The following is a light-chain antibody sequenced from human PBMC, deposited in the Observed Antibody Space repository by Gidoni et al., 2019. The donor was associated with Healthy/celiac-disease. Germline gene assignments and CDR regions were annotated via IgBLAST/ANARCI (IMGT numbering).Light chain of an antibody. CDR2: DAS. J-gene: IGKJ2*04. Sequence: EIVLTQSPATLSLSPVERATLSCRASQRVSSYLAWYQQKPGQAPRLLIYDASNRATGIPARFSGSGSGTDFTLTISSLEPEDFAVYYCQQRSNWDGCSFGQGTKLEIK. CDR1: QRVSSY. V-gene: IGKV3-11*01. CDR3: QQRSNWDGCS.